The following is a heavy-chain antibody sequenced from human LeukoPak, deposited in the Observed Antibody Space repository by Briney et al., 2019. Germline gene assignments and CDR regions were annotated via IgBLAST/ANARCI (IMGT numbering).Heavy chain of an antibody. Sequence: PGGSLRLSCAASGFTFSDYAMTWVRQAPGKGREWVSAISGSGGSTYYADSVKGRFTISRDNSKDTLSLQMNSLRAEDTAVYYCAKANVLLGHYMGYFQHWGQGPLVTVSS. D-gene: IGHD4-17*01. CDR2: ISGSGGST. V-gene: IGHV3-23*01. J-gene: IGHJ1*01. CDR3: AKANVLLGHYMGYFQH. CDR1: GFTFSDYA.